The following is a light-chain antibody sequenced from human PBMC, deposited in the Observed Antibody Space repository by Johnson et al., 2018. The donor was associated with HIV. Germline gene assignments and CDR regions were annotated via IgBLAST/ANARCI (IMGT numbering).Light chain of an antibody. J-gene: IGLJ1*01. Sequence: QSVLTQPPSVSAAPGQKVTISCSGSSSNIGKNYVSWYQQLPGTAPKLLIYDNNKRPSGIPDRFSGSKSGTSATLGITGLQTGDEADYYCVGWDSSLSGYVFGTGTRVTVL. V-gene: IGLV1-51*01. CDR3: VGWDSSLSGYV. CDR1: SSNIGKNY. CDR2: DNN.